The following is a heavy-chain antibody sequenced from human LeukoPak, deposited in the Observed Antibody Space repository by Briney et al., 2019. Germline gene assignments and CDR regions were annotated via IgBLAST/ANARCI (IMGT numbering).Heavy chain of an antibody. D-gene: IGHD3-10*01. J-gene: IGHJ3*02. CDR1: GYTFTSYY. V-gene: IGHV1-46*01. CDR2: INPSGGST. CDR3: VTGSAYRDAFDI. Sequence: ASVKVSCKASGYTFTSYYMHWVRQAPGQGLEWMGIINPSGGSTSYAQKFRGRVTMTRDTSTSTVYMDLSSLRSEDTAVYYCVTGSAYRDAFDIWGQGTMVIVSS.